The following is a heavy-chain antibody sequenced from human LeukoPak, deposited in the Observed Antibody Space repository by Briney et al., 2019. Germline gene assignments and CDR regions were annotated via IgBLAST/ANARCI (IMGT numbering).Heavy chain of an antibody. V-gene: IGHV3-7*01. D-gene: IGHD4/OR15-4a*01. CDR3: ARVANDYFDY. CDR1: GFTFSSYW. CDR2: INQTGSEK. Sequence: GGSLRLSCAASGFTFSSYWMSWVRQAPGKGLEWVANINQTGSEKYFVDSVKGRFTISRDNAKNSLYLQMNSLRAEDTAVYYCARVANDYFDYWGQGTLVTVSS. J-gene: IGHJ4*02.